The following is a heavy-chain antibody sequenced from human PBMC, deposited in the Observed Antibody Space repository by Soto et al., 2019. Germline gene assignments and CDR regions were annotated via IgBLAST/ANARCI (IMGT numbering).Heavy chain of an antibody. Sequence: GGSLRLSCAASGFTFSSYGMHWVRQAPGKGLEWVAVISYDGSNKYYADSVKGRLTISRDNSKNTLYLQMNSLRAEDTAVYYCAKRESIGYCSSTSCYPYYYYGMDVWGQGTTVTVSS. CDR1: GFTFSSYG. CDR2: ISYDGSNK. D-gene: IGHD2-2*01. CDR3: AKRESIGYCSSTSCYPYYYYGMDV. J-gene: IGHJ6*02. V-gene: IGHV3-30*18.